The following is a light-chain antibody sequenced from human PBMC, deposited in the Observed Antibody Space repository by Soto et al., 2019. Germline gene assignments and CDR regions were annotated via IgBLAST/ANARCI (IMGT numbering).Light chain of an antibody. CDR2: DAS. V-gene: IGKV3-11*01. Sequence: ERVMTQSPATLSVSPGEKVSLSCGASQGVSSNLAWYQQKPGQAPRLLIYDASNRATGIPARFSGSGSGTDFTLTISSLEPEDFAVYYCQQRSNWPQITFGQGTRLEIK. J-gene: IGKJ5*01. CDR1: QGVSSN. CDR3: QQRSNWPQIT.